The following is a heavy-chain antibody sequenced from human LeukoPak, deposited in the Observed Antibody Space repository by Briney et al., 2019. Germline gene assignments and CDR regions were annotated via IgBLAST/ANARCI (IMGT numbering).Heavy chain of an antibody. CDR2: IYPGDSDT. V-gene: IGHV5-51*01. D-gene: IGHD3-22*01. Sequence: GEPLKISCKGSGFSFTSYWIGWVRRMPGKGLEWMGIIYPGDSDTRYSPSFQGQVTISADKSISTAYLQWSSLKASDTAMYYCATYDSSGYYQIDYWGQGTLVTVSS. J-gene: IGHJ4*02. CDR1: GFSFTSYW. CDR3: ATYDSSGYYQIDY.